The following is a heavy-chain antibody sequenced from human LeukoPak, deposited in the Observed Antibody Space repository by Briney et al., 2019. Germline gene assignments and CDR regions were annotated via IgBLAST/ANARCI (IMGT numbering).Heavy chain of an antibody. J-gene: IGHJ4*02. D-gene: IGHD3-16*02. CDR3: ARLYQAGYSGYPGWGSYRSHYYFDY. V-gene: IGHV4-34*01. CDR1: GGSFSGYY. CDR2: INHSGST. Sequence: SETLSLTCAVYGGSFSGYYWSWIRQPPGKGLEWIGEINHSGSTNYNPSLKSRVTISVDTSKNQFSLKLSSVTAADTAVYYCARLYQAGYSGYPGWGSYRSHYYFDYWGQGTLVTVSS.